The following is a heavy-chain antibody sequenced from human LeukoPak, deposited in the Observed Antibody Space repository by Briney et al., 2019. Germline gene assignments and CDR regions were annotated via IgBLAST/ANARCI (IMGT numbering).Heavy chain of an antibody. CDR2: IRWDSKNI. V-gene: IGHV3-9*01. J-gene: IGHJ6*02. CDR3: ARGNRDSSGFYYYYGMDV. Sequence: GRSLRLSRAASGFTFDDYAMFWVRQAPGKGLEWVPGIRWDSKNIGYAASVKGRFTISRDNAKNSLHLQLSSLRAEDTAFYYCARGNRDSSGFYYYYGMDVWGQGTTVTVSS. CDR1: GFTFDDYA. D-gene: IGHD6-19*01.